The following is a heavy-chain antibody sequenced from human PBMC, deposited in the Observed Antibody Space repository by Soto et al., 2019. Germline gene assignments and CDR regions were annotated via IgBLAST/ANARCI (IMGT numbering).Heavy chain of an antibody. D-gene: IGHD3-22*01. CDR2: IIPIFGTA. J-gene: IGHJ3*01. Sequence: SVKVSCKASGGTFSSYAIXWVRQAPGQGLEWMGGIIPIFGTANYAQKFQGRGTITADESTSTAYMEQSSQRSEDTAVYYCARLTSMIVVVPLVVPLYDDFDFWGQGTMVTVSS. CDR1: GGTFSSYA. CDR3: ARLTSMIVVVPLVVPLYDDFDF. V-gene: IGHV1-69*13.